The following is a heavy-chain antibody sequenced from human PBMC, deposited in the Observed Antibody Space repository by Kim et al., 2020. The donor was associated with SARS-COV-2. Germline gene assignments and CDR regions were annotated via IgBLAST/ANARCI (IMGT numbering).Heavy chain of an antibody. D-gene: IGHD4-17*01. CDR2: INSSGGST. Sequence: ASVKVSCKASGYTFTRFYIHWVRQAPGQGLEWMGIINSSGGSTNYAQRFQGRVTLTRDTSTSTVYMELRSLRSEDTAVYYCARAPMTAVTTHLDYWGQGTLVTVSS. V-gene: IGHV1-46*01. CDR1: GYTFTRFY. J-gene: IGHJ4*02. CDR3: ARAPMTAVTTHLDY.